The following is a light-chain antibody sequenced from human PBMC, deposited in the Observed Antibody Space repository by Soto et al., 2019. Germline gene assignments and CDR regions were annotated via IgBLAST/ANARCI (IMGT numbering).Light chain of an antibody. CDR2: AAS. CDR1: QTVDSNF. Sequence: DIVLTQSPGTLSLSPGERATLSCRASQTVDSNFLAWYQQKPGQAPRLLIYAASTRATGIPDRFSGSGSGRKFTLTISGLQFGDFATYFCQQLSHYPYTFGQGTKLEI. CDR3: QQLSHYPYT. V-gene: IGKV3D-20*02. J-gene: IGKJ2*01.